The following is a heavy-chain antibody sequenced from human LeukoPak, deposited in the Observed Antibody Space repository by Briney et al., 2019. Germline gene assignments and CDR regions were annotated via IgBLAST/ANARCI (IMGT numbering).Heavy chain of an antibody. V-gene: IGHV1-2*02. CDR3: AKINFFDNWFDP. Sequence: ASVKVSCKASGYTFTGYYIHWVRQAPGQGLEWMGWINPNSGGTNFAQKFQGRVTMTRDTSISTAYVELSRLRSDDTAIYYCAKINFFDNWFDPWGQGTLVTVSS. D-gene: IGHD2/OR15-2a*01. CDR2: INPNSGGT. CDR1: GYTFTGYY. J-gene: IGHJ5*02.